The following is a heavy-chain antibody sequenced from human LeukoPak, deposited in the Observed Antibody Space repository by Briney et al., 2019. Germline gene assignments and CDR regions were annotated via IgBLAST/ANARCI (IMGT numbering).Heavy chain of an antibody. J-gene: IGHJ4*02. CDR1: GFTVSTNY. V-gene: IGHV3-53*01. Sequence: GSLRLSCAASGFTVSTNYMSWVRQAPGKGLEWVSVIYAGGSTHYSDSVKGRFTISRDNSKNTLYLQMNSLRADDTAVYYCARRAGEYSHPYDYWGQGTLVTVSS. CDR2: IYAGGST. CDR3: ARRAGEYSHPYDY. D-gene: IGHD4-17*01.